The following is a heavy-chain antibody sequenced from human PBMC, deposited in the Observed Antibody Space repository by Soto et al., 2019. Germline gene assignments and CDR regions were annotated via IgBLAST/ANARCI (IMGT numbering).Heavy chain of an antibody. V-gene: IGHV4-34*01. J-gene: IGHJ5*02. CDR2: INHSGST. CDR3: ARAAIVVVVATGIWFDP. Sequence: PSETLSLTCAAYGGSFSGYYWSWIRQPPGKGLEWIGEINHSGSTNYNPSLKSRVTISVDTSKNQFSLKLSSVTAADTAVYYCARAAIVVVVATGIWFDPWGQGTVVTVSS. CDR1: GGSFSGYY. D-gene: IGHD2-15*01.